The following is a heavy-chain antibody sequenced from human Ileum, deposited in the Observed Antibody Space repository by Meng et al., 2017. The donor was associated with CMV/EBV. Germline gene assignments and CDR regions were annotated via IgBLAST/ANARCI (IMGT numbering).Heavy chain of an antibody. CDR2: ISGSGDNT. D-gene: IGHD1-26*01. Sequence: LSCAVSGLTFSNYAMSWGRQTPGKGMECVSAISGSGDNTYYTDSVKGRFTISRDNTWNTVFLQMNSLRADDTAVYYCAKLGASSPAYWGQGTLVTVSS. CDR1: GLTFSNYA. J-gene: IGHJ4*02. V-gene: IGHV3-23*01. CDR3: AKLGASSPAY.